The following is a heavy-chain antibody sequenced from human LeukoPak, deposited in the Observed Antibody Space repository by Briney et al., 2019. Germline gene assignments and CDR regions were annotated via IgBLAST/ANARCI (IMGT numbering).Heavy chain of an antibody. CDR1: GFTFSSYS. J-gene: IGHJ4*02. V-gene: IGHV3-48*04. CDR3: ARGRGGSYSAIDY. D-gene: IGHD2-15*01. Sequence: GGSLRLSCAASGFTFSSYSLNWVRQAPGKGLEWVSFISSSSITIYYADSVKGRFTISRDNAEKSLYLQMNSLRAEDTAVYYCARGRGGSYSAIDYWGQGTLVTVSS. CDR2: ISSSSITI.